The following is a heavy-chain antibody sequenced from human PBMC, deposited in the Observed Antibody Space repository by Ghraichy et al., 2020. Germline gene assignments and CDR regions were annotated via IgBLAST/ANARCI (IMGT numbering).Heavy chain of an antibody. Sequence: SETLSLTCTVSGGSISSYYWSWIRQTPGKGLEWIGYIYYSGSTNYNPSLKSRVTISVDTSKNQFSLKLSSVTAADTAVYYCARDLGKNRYFDYWGQGTLVTVSS. V-gene: IGHV4-59*01. J-gene: IGHJ4*02. CDR1: GGSISSYY. CDR3: ARDLGKNRYFDY. D-gene: IGHD1-14*01. CDR2: IYYSGST.